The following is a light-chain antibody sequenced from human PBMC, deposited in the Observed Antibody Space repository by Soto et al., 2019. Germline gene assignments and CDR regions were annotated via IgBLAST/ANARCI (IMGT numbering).Light chain of an antibody. J-gene: IGKJ2*01. CDR3: HQHGTSPFT. V-gene: IGKV3-20*01. CDR2: GGS. Sequence: EIVLTQSPGPLSLSPGSRATLSCRASQSVSGSKLAWYQQRPGQAPRLLIYGGSSRATDIPARFSGSGSGTEYNLTISTLEPEDCALYFCHQHGTSPFTFCQGTKLEI. CDR1: QSVSGSK.